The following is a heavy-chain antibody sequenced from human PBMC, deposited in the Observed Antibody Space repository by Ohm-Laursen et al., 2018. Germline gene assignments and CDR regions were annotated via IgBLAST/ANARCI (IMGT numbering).Heavy chain of an antibody. CDR1: GGSISGYY. CDR3: ARGSYDSNWYFDV. CDR2: LYHSGSS. J-gene: IGHJ2*01. Sequence: SETLSLTCTVSGGSISGYYWGWIRQPPGRGPEWIGSLYHSGSSFYKPSLKSRVTISVDTSKNKFSLKLRSVTAADTAVYYCARGSYDSNWYFDVWGRGTLVTVSS. V-gene: IGHV4-38-2*02. D-gene: IGHD5-12*01.